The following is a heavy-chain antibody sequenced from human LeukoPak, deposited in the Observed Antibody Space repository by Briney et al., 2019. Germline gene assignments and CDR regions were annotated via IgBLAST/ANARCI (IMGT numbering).Heavy chain of an antibody. J-gene: IGHJ4*02. CDR2: ISSGSST. D-gene: IGHD1-26*01. CDR3: ARGGDMVGTTKVPFDY. Sequence: GGSLRLSCAVSGFAVTSSYMTWVRQTPGKGLEWVSIISSGSSTYYIDSVKGRFTISRDNSKNTLYLQMESLRAEDTAVYYCARGGDMVGTTKVPFDYWGQGTLLTVSS. V-gene: IGHV3-53*01. CDR1: GFAVTSSY.